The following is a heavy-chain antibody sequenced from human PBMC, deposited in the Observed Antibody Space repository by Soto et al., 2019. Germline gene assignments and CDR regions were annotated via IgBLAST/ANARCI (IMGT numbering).Heavy chain of an antibody. J-gene: IGHJ6*02. CDR1: GGSFSGYY. D-gene: IGHD5-12*01. V-gene: IGHV4-34*01. CDR2: INHSGST. CDR3: ARQVAHLRGMDV. Sequence: ASETLSLTCAAYGGSFSGYYWSWIRQPPGKGLEWIGEINHSGSTNYNPSLKSRVTISVDTSKNQFSLKLSSVTAADTAVYYCARQVAHLRGMDVWGQGTTVTVSS.